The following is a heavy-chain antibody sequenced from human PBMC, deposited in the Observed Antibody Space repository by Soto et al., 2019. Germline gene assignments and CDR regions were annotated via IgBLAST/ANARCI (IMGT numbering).Heavy chain of an antibody. CDR3: ANQDGQAWISDY. CDR1: GFTFSSYA. J-gene: IGHJ4*02. CDR2: ISVSGGST. D-gene: IGHD2-2*03. Sequence: SLRLSCAASGFTFSSYAMSWVRPAPGKGLEWVSAISVSGGSTYYADSVKVRFTISRDNSKNTLYLQMNSLRAEDTAVYYCANQDGQAWISDYWGQGTLVNVSS. V-gene: IGHV3-23*01.